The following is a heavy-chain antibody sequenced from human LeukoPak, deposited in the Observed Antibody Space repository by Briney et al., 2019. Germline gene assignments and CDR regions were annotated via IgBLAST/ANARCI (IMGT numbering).Heavy chain of an antibody. Sequence: PGGSLRLSCAASGFTFSSYNMNWVRQAPGKGLEWVSSISSSSSSYIYYADSVKGRFSISRDNAKNSLYLQMNSLRAEDTAVYYCARDENWKYWDYWGQGTLVTVSP. CDR2: ISSSSSSYI. CDR1: GFTFSSYN. J-gene: IGHJ4*02. V-gene: IGHV3-21*01. CDR3: ARDENWKYWDY. D-gene: IGHD1-7*01.